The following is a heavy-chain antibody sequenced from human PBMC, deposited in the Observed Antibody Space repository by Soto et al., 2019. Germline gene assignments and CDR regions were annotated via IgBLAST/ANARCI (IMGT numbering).Heavy chain of an antibody. J-gene: IGHJ4*02. CDR2: INHSGST. D-gene: IGHD5-12*01. CDR1: GESFSGYY. CDR3: ASPSGYALARRFDY. Sequence: QVQLQQWGAGLLKPSETLSLSCAVYGESFSGYYWTWIRQPPGKGLEWIGEINHSGSTNYNPSLKSRLTIAVDTYKNQFSLKLSSVTAPDTAVYYCASPSGYALARRFDYWGQGTLVTVSS. V-gene: IGHV4-34*01.